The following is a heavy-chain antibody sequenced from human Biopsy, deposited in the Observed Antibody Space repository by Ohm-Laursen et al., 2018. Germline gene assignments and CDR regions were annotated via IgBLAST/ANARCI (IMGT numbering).Heavy chain of an antibody. V-gene: IGHV3-7*01. CDR1: GFTFSSSW. Sequence: GSLRLSCAASGFTFSSSWMTWVRQAPGKGLEWVAMIKQDGSEDYYVDSVKGRFTISRDNAQKSLDLQLNSLRAEDTAVYYCVRGRSMDAWGQGTTVTVSS. J-gene: IGHJ6*02. CDR2: IKQDGSED. CDR3: VRGRSMDA.